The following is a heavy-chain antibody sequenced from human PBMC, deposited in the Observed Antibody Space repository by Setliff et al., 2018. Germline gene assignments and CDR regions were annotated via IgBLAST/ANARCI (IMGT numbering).Heavy chain of an antibody. Sequence: KPSETLSLTCSLSGDFISSGSYYWSWIRQTAGNGLEWIGHVSSRGNTNYNPSLKSRVTISIDTSSKHFSLILTSVTAADTAVYYCARDPGYPSGAAGGFDTWGQGTTVTVAS. J-gene: IGHJ3*02. D-gene: IGHD2-2*03. CDR2: VSSRGNT. CDR1: GDFISSGSYY. V-gene: IGHV4-61*09. CDR3: ARDPGYPSGAAGGFDT.